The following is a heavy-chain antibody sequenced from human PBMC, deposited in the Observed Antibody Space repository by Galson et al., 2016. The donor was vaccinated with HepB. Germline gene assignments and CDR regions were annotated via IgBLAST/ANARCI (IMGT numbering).Heavy chain of an antibody. CDR2: IYNTGNS. J-gene: IGHJ3*01. V-gene: IGHV4-30-4*01. CDR3: ARGPPEGCGGSTCYIGAFDL. D-gene: IGHD2-21*01. Sequence: SCKASGYTFSSYGISWVRQAPGQGLEWIGYIYNTGNSYYNPSLDSRLIISLDKSKNQLSLNLYSVTAADTAVYYCARGPPEGCGGSTCYIGAFDLWGQGTLVSVSS. CDR1: GYTFSSYGI.